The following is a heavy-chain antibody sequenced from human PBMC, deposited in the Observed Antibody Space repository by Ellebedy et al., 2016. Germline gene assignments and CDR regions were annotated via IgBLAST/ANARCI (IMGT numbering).Heavy chain of an antibody. Sequence: GESLKISXAASGSTISYYYMIWIRQGPGQGLEWVSYITWSGSSIYYADSVKGRFTVSWDNAKKSLYLQMRSLRGEDTAIYFCARSPRGYSFYFDSWGQGTLVTVSS. CDR2: ITWSGSSI. D-gene: IGHD5-18*01. CDR3: ARSPRGYSFYFDS. V-gene: IGHV3-11*01. J-gene: IGHJ4*02. CDR1: GSTISYYY.